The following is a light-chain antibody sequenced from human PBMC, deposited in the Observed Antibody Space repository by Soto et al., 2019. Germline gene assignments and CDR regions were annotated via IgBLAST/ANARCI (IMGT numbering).Light chain of an antibody. CDR1: QDISNY. J-gene: IGKJ2*01. Sequence: DIQMTPSPSSLSASVGDRVTITCQASQDISNYLNWYQQKPGKAPKLLIYDASNLETGVPSRFSGSGSGTDFTFTIRSLQPEDIATYYCQQYDNLPYTFGRGTKLEIK. CDR3: QQYDNLPYT. V-gene: IGKV1-33*01. CDR2: DAS.